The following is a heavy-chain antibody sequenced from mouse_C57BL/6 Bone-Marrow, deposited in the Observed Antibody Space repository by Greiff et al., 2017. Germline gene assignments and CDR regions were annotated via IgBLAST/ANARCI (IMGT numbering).Heavy chain of an antibody. Sequence: EVQRVESGGDLVKPGGSLKLSCAASGFTFSSYGMSWVRQTPDQRLEWVATISSGGSYTYYPDSVKGRFTISRDNAKNTLYLQMSSLKSEDTAMYYCARHDHGTTGDYWGQGTTLTVSS. CDR2: ISSGGSYT. D-gene: IGHD3-3*01. CDR3: ARHDHGTTGDY. CDR1: GFTFSSYG. J-gene: IGHJ2*01. V-gene: IGHV5-6*01.